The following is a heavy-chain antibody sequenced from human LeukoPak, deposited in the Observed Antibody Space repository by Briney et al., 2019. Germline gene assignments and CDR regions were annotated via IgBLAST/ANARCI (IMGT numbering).Heavy chain of an antibody. CDR1: GFTFDDYA. D-gene: IGHD1-1*01. Sequence: GRSLRLSCAASGFTFDDYAMPWVRQAPGKGPEWVSGISWNSGSIGYADSVKGRFTISRDNAKNSLYPQMNSLRAEDTALYYCAKDWNDALDYWGQGTLVTVSS. V-gene: IGHV3-9*01. CDR3: AKDWNDALDY. J-gene: IGHJ4*02. CDR2: ISWNSGSI.